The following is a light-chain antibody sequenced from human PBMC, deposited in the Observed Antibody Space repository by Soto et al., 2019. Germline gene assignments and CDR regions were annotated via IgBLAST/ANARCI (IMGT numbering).Light chain of an antibody. CDR1: QSIGDS. Sequence: DIQMTQSPSTLSASVGDRVTITCRASQSIGDSLAWYQQKPGKAPKLMIYDASSLESGVPSRFSGSGSGTDFTLTISSLQPEDFATYYCQQYYSYPITLGQGTRLEIK. CDR2: DAS. V-gene: IGKV1-5*01. CDR3: QQYYSYPIT. J-gene: IGKJ5*01.